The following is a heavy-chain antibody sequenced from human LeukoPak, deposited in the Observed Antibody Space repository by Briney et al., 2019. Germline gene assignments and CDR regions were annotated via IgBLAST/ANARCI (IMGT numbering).Heavy chain of an antibody. CDR2: IIPIFGTA. CDR1: GGTLSSYA. CDR3: ATVPAAMWEIYFQH. Sequence: SVKVSCKASGGTLSSYAISWVRQAPGQGLEWMGGIIPIFGTANYAQKFQGRVTITTDESTSTAYMELSSLRSEDTAVYYCATVPAAMWEIYFQHWGQGTLVTVSS. V-gene: IGHV1-69*05. J-gene: IGHJ1*01. D-gene: IGHD2-2*01.